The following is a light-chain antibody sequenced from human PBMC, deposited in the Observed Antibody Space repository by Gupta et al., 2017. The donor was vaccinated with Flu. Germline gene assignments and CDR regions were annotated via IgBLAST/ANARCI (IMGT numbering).Light chain of an antibody. J-gene: IGKJ2*03. CDR2: KAS. CDR1: QSISSW. Sequence: DIQMTQSPSTLSASVGDRVTITCRASQSISSWLAWYQQQPGKAPKLLIYKASSLESGVPSRFRGSGSGIEFTLTISSLQPDDFATYYCQQYNSYLYSFGQGTKLEIK. CDR3: QQYNSYLYS. V-gene: IGKV1-5*03.